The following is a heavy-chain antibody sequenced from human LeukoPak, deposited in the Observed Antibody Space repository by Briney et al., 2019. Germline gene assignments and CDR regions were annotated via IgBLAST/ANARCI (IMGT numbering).Heavy chain of an antibody. V-gene: IGHV3-48*01. Sequence: GGSLRLSCAASGFSFHTYSMDWVRQAPGKGLEWISYISSSGSPIYSADSVRGRFTISRDNAKNSLYLQMNSLRAEDTAVYYCARRAYYFDYWGQGTLVTVSS. J-gene: IGHJ4*02. CDR3: ARRAYYFDY. CDR2: ISSSGSPI. CDR1: GFSFHTYS.